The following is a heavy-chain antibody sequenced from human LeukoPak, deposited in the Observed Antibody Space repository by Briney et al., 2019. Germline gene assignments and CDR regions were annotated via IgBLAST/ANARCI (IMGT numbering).Heavy chain of an antibody. Sequence: PSETLSLTCTVSGGSISNYFWSWIRQPPGKGLEWIGNINYSGSTNYNPSLKSRVTMSVDTSKDQFSLKLCSVTAADTAVYYCARLPLSIGERKEDAFDIWGQGTMVTVSS. CDR1: GGSISNYF. CDR2: INYSGST. J-gene: IGHJ3*02. V-gene: IGHV4-59*08. CDR3: ARLPLSIGERKEDAFDI. D-gene: IGHD5/OR15-5a*01.